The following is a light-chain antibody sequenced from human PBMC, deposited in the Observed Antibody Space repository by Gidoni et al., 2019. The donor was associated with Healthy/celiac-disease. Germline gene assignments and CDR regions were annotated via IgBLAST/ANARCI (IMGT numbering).Light chain of an antibody. Sequence: IKMPHSPSSLSASVGDRVTITCRASQGVSNYLAWYQQKPGKVPKLLIYAASTLQSGVPSRFSGSGSGTDFTLTISSLQPEDVATYYCQKYYSAPRTFGQGTKVEIK. V-gene: IGKV1-27*01. CDR1: QGVSNY. CDR3: QKYYSAPRT. J-gene: IGKJ1*01. CDR2: AAS.